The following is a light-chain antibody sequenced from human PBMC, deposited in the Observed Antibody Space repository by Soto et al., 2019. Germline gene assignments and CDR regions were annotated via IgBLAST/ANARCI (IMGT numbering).Light chain of an antibody. V-gene: IGKV1-39*01. Sequence: DIQMTQSPSSLSASVLDIGAITCRASHNINTYLNWYQQRPGKAPRLLIYAASSVQGGVPSRFSGSGSGTDFTLTISSLQTEDFATYYCQLSDSSLTFGQGTRLEIK. CDR1: HNINTY. CDR3: QLSDSSLT. CDR2: AAS. J-gene: IGKJ5*01.